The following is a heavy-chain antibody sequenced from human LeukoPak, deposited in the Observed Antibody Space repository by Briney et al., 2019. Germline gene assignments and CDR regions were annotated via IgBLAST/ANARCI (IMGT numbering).Heavy chain of an antibody. Sequence: SETLSLTSVVHGGSFSGYYWSWSRQPPGKGLEWIGEINHSGSTNYNPSLKSRVTISVDTSKNQFSLKLSSATAADTAVYYCARGLVPAAISPPNNNWFGPWGQGTLVTVSS. CDR3: ARGLVPAAISPPNNNWFGP. D-gene: IGHD2-2*02. J-gene: IGHJ5*02. CDR1: GGSFSGYY. CDR2: INHSGST. V-gene: IGHV4-34*01.